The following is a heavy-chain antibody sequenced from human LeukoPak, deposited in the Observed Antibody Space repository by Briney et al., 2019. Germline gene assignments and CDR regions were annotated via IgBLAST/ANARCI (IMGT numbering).Heavy chain of an antibody. V-gene: IGHV4-59*01. CDR2: IYYSGST. CDR3: ARDAVPAAHRACWFDP. J-gene: IGHJ5*02. CDR1: GGSISSYY. D-gene: IGHD2-2*01. Sequence: SETLSLTCTVSGGSISSYYWSWIRQPPGKGLEWIGYIYYSGSTNYNPSLKSRVTISVDTSKNQFSLKLSSVTAADTAVYYCARDAVPAAHRACWFDPWGQGTLVTVSS.